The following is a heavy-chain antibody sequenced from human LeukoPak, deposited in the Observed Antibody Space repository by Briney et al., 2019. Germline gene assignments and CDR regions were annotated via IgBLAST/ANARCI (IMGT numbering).Heavy chain of an antibody. CDR1: GGSISSSSFY. J-gene: IGHJ4*02. D-gene: IGHD3-16*02. CDR2: VNYSGGT. CDR3: ARAASGGLLGDS. Sequence: PSETLSLTCTVSGGSISSSSFYWGWIRQPPGKGLEWIGEVNYSGGTNYNPSLQSRVIVSIDTSKNQFSLRLSAVTAADTAVYYCARAASGGLLGDSWGQGTLVTVSS. V-gene: IGHV4-39*07.